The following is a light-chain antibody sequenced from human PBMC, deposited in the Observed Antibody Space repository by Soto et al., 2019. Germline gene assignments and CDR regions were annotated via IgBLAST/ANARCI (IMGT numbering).Light chain of an antibody. V-gene: IGKV1-33*01. Sequence: DIQLTHSPSSVSSSVVYSVTITCQASQDISNYLNWHQQKPGKAPKALIHDASNLATGVPSRFSGSGSGTDFTFTINSLQPEDIGTYYCQQYENLPSFGGGTKVDIK. J-gene: IGKJ4*01. CDR1: QDISNY. CDR3: QQYENLPS. CDR2: DAS.